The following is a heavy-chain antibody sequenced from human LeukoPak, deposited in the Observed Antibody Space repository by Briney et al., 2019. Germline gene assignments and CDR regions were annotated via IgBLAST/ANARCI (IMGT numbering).Heavy chain of an antibody. J-gene: IGHJ4*02. V-gene: IGHV3-49*03. CDR3: TRGPCSSGWYEEGC. Sequence: GGSLRLSCTVSGFTFGDYAMSWFRHAPGKGLEWVGFIRSKAYGGTTEYAASVKGRFTISRDDSNSIAYLQMNSLKTEDTAVYYCTRGPCSSGWYEEGCWGQGTLVTVSS. D-gene: IGHD6-19*01. CDR2: IRSKAYGGTT. CDR1: GFTFGDYA.